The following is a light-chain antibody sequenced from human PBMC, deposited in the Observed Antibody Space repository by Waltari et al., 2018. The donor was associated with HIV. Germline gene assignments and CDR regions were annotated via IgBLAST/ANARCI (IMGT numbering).Light chain of an antibody. V-gene: IGLV1-40*03. CDR3: QSYDTSLSAWV. CDR2: KNK. CDR1: SSNIGAGYD. Sequence: QSVLTQPPSISGAPGQRITVSCSGTSSNIGAGYDVHWYQQLPGTAPKLLLYKNKNRPSGVPDHFSASKSDASASLAITGLQAADEGDYFCQSYDTSLSAWVFGGGTRLTVL. J-gene: IGLJ2*01.